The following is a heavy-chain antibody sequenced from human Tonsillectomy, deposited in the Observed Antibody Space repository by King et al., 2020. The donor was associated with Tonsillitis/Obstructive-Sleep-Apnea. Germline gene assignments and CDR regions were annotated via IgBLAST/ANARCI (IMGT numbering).Heavy chain of an antibody. V-gene: IGHV3-43*02. CDR2: ISGDGGST. D-gene: IGHD2-2*01. J-gene: IGHJ4*02. Sequence: QLVQSGGGVVQPGGSLRLSCAASGFTFDDYAMHWVRQAPGKGLEWVSLISGDGGSTYYADSVKGRFTISRDNSKNSLYRQMNSLRTEDTALYYCAKDQGYCSSTSCYGSDYWGQGTLVTVSS. CDR1: GFTFDDYA. CDR3: AKDQGYCSSTSCYGSDY.